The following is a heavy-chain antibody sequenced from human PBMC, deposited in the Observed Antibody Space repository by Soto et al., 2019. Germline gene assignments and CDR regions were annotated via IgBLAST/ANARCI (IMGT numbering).Heavy chain of an antibody. J-gene: IGHJ4*01. V-gene: IGHV1-18*01. CDR2: VSAYNGER. Sequence: ASVKVSCKASGFTFTNYGIYWVRQAPGQGLEWLGWVSAYNGERRYAQRVQARVIMTTDTSTTTAYMELRSLRSDDTAVYYCSRGTSIPASGDYWGQGTLVTVSS. CDR3: SRGTSIPASGDY. CDR1: GFTFTNYG. D-gene: IGHD6-6*01.